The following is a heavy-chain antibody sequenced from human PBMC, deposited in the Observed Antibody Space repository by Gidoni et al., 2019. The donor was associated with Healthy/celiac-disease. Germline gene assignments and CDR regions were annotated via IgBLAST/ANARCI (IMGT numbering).Heavy chain of an antibody. V-gene: IGHV3-64D*06. D-gene: IGHD6-19*01. CDR1: VFTFSSYA. J-gene: IGHJ3*02. CDR3: VKDPDPGGWSRAFDI. Sequence: EVQLVESGGGLVQPGGSQRLSCSASVFTFSSYAMHWVRQAPGKGLKYVAAISSNGGSTYYADSVKGRFTISRDNSKNTLYLQMSSLRAEDTAVYYCVKDPDPGGWSRAFDIWGQGTMVTVSS. CDR2: ISSNGGST.